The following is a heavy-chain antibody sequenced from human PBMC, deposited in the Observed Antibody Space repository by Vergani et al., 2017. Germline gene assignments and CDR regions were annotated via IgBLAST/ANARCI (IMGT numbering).Heavy chain of an antibody. CDR3: GRGSDNYN. CDR2: SKNTCDST. V-gene: IGHV3-23*01. D-gene: IGHD5-24*01. J-gene: IGHJ4*02. CDR1: GFTFSSHA. Sequence: EVQLLQSEGAVVQPGGSLRLSCVASGFTFSSHAMSWVRQGHGQGLEWVSSSKNTCDSTHYADSVKGRFTISRDNSKNTLYLQMNSLRVEDTAVYYCGRGSDNYNWGQGTLVTVSS.